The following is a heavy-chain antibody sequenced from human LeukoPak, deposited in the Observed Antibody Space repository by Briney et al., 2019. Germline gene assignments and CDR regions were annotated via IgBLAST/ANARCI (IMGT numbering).Heavy chain of an antibody. J-gene: IGHJ4*02. Sequence: SETLSLTCAVYGGSFSGYYWGWIRQPPGKGLEWIGEINHSGSTNYNPSLKSRVTISVDTSKNQFSLKLSSVTAADTAVYYCERFLLIPSGYSGYDSWVDYWGQGTLVTVSS. CDR2: INHSGST. D-gene: IGHD5-12*01. CDR3: ERFLLIPSGYSGYDSWVDY. V-gene: IGHV4-34*01. CDR1: GGSFSGYY.